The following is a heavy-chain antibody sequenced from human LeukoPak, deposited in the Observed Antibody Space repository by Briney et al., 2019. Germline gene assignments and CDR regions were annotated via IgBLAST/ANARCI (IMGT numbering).Heavy chain of an antibody. CDR3: ARVRALSKFDP. V-gene: IGHV4-39*07. CDR1: GGSISSSSYS. J-gene: IGHJ5*02. Sequence: SETLSLTCTVSGGSISSSSYSWGWIRQPPGKGLEWIGSIYYSGSTYYNPSLKSRVTISVDTSKNQFSLKLSSVTAADTAVYYCARVRALSKFDPWGQGTLVTVSS. D-gene: IGHD3-10*01. CDR2: IYYSGST.